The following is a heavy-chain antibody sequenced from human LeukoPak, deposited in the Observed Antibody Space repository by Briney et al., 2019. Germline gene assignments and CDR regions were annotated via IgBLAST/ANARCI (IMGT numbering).Heavy chain of an antibody. CDR3: ARFVVVVPAAMGNWFDP. Sequence: GGSLRLSCAASGFTVSSNYMSWVRQAPGKGLEWVSVIYSGGSTYYADSVKGRFTNSRDNSKNTLYLQMNSLRAEDTAVYYCARFVVVVPAAMGNWFDPWGQGTLVTVSS. CDR1: GFTVSSNY. CDR2: IYSGGST. J-gene: IGHJ5*02. V-gene: IGHV3-66*02. D-gene: IGHD2-2*01.